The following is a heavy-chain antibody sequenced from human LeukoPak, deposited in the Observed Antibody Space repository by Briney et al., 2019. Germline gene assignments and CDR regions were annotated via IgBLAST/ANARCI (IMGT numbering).Heavy chain of an antibody. V-gene: IGHV3-74*01. Sequence: PGGSLRLSCAASGFTFSSHWMHWVRQAPGKGLVWLSRIDRGGGEKIDADSVKGRFTISRDNSKNTLYLQMNSLRAEDTAVYYCVREGYGPGNYPFDDWGQGTLVTVSS. J-gene: IGHJ4*02. CDR2: IDRGGGEK. CDR3: VREGYGPGNYPFDD. D-gene: IGHD3-10*01. CDR1: GFTFSSHW.